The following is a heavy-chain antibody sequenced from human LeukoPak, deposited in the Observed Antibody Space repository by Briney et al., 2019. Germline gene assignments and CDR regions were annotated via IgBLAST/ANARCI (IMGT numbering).Heavy chain of an antibody. Sequence: PGGSLRLSCAASGFTFSSYAKSWVRQAPGKGLGWISAISGSGGSTYYADSVKGRFTISRDNSKNTLYLQMNSLRAEDTVVYYCAKGGSWDIVVVVAADYWGQGTLVTVSS. V-gene: IGHV3-23*01. J-gene: IGHJ4*02. CDR2: ISGSGGST. CDR1: GFTFSSYA. D-gene: IGHD2-15*01. CDR3: AKGGSWDIVVVVAADY.